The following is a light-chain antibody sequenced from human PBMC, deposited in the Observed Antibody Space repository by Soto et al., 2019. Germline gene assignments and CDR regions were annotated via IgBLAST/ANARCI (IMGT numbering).Light chain of an antibody. Sequence: DIQMTQKTSSLSASVGDTVTITCRASQTISSWLAWYQQKPGKAPKLLIYKASTLKSGVPSRFSGSGSGTEFTLTISSLQPDDFATYYCQHYTSYSEAFG. J-gene: IGKJ2*01. V-gene: IGKV1-5*03. CDR3: QHYTSYSEA. CDR1: QTISSW. CDR2: KAS.